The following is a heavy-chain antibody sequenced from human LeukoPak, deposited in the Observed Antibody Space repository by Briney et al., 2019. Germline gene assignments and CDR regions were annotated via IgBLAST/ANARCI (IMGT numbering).Heavy chain of an antibody. CDR3: ARRGIWDLQIGNWFDP. Sequence: SETLSLTCSISGDFITTNSYWWGWIRQSPRKGLEWIGSIYSSGNSYYNPSLKTRATISPDTSQNQYSLRLTSVTAADTALYYCARRGIWDLQIGNWFDPWGQGILVIVSS. CDR1: GDFITTNSYW. CDR2: IYSSGNS. D-gene: IGHD3-16*01. J-gene: IGHJ5*02. V-gene: IGHV4-39*01.